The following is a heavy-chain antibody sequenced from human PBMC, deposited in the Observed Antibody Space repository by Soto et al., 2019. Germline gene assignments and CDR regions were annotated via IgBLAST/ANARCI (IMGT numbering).Heavy chain of an antibody. CDR3: AGRATVTDCYFDY. Sequence: GSLRLSCAASGFTVSSNYMTWVRQAPGKGLEWVSVIYSAGNTYYADSVKGRFTISRDTSKNTLYLQMNSLRADDTAVYYCAGRATVTDCYFDYWGQGTLVTVSS. CDR1: GFTVSSNY. V-gene: IGHV3-53*01. D-gene: IGHD4-17*01. CDR2: IYSAGNT. J-gene: IGHJ4*02.